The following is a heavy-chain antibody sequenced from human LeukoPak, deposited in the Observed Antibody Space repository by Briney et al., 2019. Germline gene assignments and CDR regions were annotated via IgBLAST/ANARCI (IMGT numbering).Heavy chain of an antibody. CDR2: INHSGST. D-gene: IGHD5-24*01. CDR1: GGSFSGYY. CDR3: ARGLTDPRDGYNYKYYFDY. J-gene: IGHJ4*02. V-gene: IGHV4-34*01. Sequence: SETLSLTCAVYGGSFSGYYWSWIRQPPGKGLEWIGEINHSGSTNYNPSLESRVTISVDTSKNQFSLKLSSVTAADTAVYYCARGLTDPRDGYNYKYYFDYWGQGTLVTVSS.